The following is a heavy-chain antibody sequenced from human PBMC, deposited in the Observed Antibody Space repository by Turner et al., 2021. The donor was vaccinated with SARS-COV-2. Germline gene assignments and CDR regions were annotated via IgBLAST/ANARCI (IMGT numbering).Heavy chain of an antibody. Sequence: QVQLVQSGAEVKKPGASVKVSCKAPGYTFTSYDINWVRQATGQGLGWMGWMNPDSGNTAYAQKFQGRVTITRNTSISTAYMELSSLRSEDTAVYYCAGGGYCSSTSCSPYWYFDLWGRGTLVTVSS. D-gene: IGHD2-2*01. V-gene: IGHV1-8*03. CDR2: MNPDSGNT. CDR3: AGGGYCSSTSCSPYWYFDL. CDR1: GYTFTSYD. J-gene: IGHJ2*01.